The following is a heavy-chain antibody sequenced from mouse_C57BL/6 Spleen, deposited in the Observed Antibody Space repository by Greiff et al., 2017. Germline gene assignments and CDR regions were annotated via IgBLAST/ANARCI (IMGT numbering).Heavy chain of an antibody. CDR3: ARDNEYAYYCDY. Sequence: EVKLVESGGGLVKPGGSLKLSCAASGFTFSSYAMSWVRQTPEKRLEWVATISAGGSYTYYPDNVKGRFTFSRDNSKNNLYLQMSHLKSEDTVMYCCARDNEYAYYCDYWGQGTTLTVAS. CDR1: GFTFSSYA. V-gene: IGHV5-4*01. J-gene: IGHJ2*01. CDR2: ISAGGSYT. D-gene: IGHD5-1*01.